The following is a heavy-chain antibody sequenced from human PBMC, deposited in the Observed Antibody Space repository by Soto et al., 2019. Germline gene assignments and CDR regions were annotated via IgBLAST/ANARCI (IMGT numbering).Heavy chain of an antibody. Sequence: QVQLQESGPGLVKPSETLSLTCNVSGGSISSYYWSWIRQPPGKGLVWIGYVFYSGSINYNPSLKSRVTISVDTSKNQFSLKLSSVTAADTAVYYCARESPGAVVGYYYYRMDVWGQGTTVTVSS. V-gene: IGHV4-59*01. D-gene: IGHD2-15*01. CDR2: VFYSGSI. CDR3: ARESPGAVVGYYYYRMDV. J-gene: IGHJ6*02. CDR1: GGSISSYY.